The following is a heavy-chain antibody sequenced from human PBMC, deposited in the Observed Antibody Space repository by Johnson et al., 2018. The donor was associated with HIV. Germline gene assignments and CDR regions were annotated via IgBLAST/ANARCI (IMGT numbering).Heavy chain of an antibody. V-gene: IGHV3-30*02. D-gene: IGHD3-3*01. CDR3: ARDYPMRVTGFSPDAFDI. J-gene: IGHJ3*02. CDR1: GFTFSSYG. CDR2: IRYDGSNK. Sequence: QVQLVESGGGVVQPGGPLRLSCAASGFTFSSYGMHWVRQAPGKGLEWVAFIRYDGSNKYYADSVKGRFSISRDNAKNSLFLQMDSLTAEDTAVYYCARDYPMRVTGFSPDAFDIWGQGTMVTVSS.